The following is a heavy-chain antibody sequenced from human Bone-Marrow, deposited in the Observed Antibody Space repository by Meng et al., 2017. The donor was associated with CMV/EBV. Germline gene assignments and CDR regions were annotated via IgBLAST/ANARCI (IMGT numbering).Heavy chain of an antibody. CDR3: ARDPCPSGVCYLDA. D-gene: IGHD2-8*01. CDR2: IRYDGSNK. CDR1: GFNFGGFY. J-gene: IGHJ5*02. V-gene: IGHV3-30*02. Sequence: GESLKISCAASGFNFGGFYMVWVRQAPGKGLEWVAFIRYDGSNKYYADSVKGRFTISRDNSKNTLYLQMNSLRAEDTAVYYCARDPCPSGVCYLDAWGQGTLVTGSS.